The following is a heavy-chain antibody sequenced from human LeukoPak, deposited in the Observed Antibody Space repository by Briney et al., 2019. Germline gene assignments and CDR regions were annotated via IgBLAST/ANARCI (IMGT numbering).Heavy chain of an antibody. V-gene: IGHV4-34*01. Sequence: PSETPSLTCAVYGGSFSGYYWSWIRQPPGKGLEWIGEINHSGSTNYNPSLKSRVTISVDTSKNQFSLKLSSVTAADTAVYYCARATQLSYCSSTSCYQAYYGMDVWGQGTTVTVSS. CDR3: ARATQLSYCSSTSCYQAYYGMDV. D-gene: IGHD2-2*01. CDR1: GGSFSGYY. J-gene: IGHJ6*02. CDR2: INHSGST.